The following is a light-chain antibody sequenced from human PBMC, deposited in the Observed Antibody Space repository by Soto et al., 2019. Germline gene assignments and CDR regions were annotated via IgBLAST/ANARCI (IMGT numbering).Light chain of an antibody. CDR1: SSDIGGYKH. V-gene: IGLV2-14*01. CDR3: SSYTTSSTQV. J-gene: IGLJ1*01. CDR2: EVS. Sequence: QSALTQPASVSGSPGQSITISCTGTSSDIGGYKHVSWYQQHPGKAPKLMIYEVSNRPSGVSNRFSGSKSGNTASLTISGLQAEDEADYYCSSYTTSSTQVFGIGTKVTVL.